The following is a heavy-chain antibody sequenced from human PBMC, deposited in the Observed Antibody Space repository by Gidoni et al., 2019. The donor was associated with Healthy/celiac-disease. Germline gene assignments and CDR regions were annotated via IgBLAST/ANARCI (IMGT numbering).Heavy chain of an antibody. J-gene: IGHJ6*02. CDR3: TRDPPYCSSTSCYWGYYYGMDV. V-gene: IGHV3-49*03. Sequence: EVQLVESGGGLVQPGRSLRLSCTASGFTFGDYAMSWFRQAPGKGLEWVGFIRSKAYGGTTEYAASVKGRFTISRDDSKSIAYLQMNSLKTEDTAVYYCTRDPPYCSSTSCYWGYYYGMDVWGQGTTVTVSS. CDR1: GFTFGDYA. D-gene: IGHD2-2*01. CDR2: IRSKAYGGTT.